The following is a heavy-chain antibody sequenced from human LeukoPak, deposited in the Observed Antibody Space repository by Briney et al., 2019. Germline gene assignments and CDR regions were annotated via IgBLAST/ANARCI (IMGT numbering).Heavy chain of an antibody. CDR1: GGTFSSYA. V-gene: IGHV1-69*04. Sequence: ASVKVSCKASGGTFSSYAISWVRQAPGQGLEWMGRIIPILGIANYAQKFQGRVTITADKSTSTAYMELSSLRSEDTAVYYCARDGGAKFSLPSDYWGQGTLVTVSS. D-gene: IGHD1-26*01. CDR2: IIPILGIA. J-gene: IGHJ4*02. CDR3: ARDGGAKFSLPSDY.